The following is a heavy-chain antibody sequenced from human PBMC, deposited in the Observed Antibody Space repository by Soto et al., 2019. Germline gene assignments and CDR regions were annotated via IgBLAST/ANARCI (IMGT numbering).Heavy chain of an antibody. J-gene: IGHJ4*02. CDR2: IIPIFGTT. V-gene: IGHV1-69*05. CDR1: GGTFSSYA. Sequence: ASVKVSCKASGGTFSSYAINWVRQAPGQGLEWMGIIIPIFGTTNYAQKFQGRVTMTRDTSTSTVYMELSSLRSEDTAVYYCARENRISPDGIDSWGQGTLVTVSS. CDR3: ARENRISPDGIDS.